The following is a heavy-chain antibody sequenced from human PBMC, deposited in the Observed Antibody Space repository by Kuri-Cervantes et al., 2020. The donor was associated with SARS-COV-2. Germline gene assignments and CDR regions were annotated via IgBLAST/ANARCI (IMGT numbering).Heavy chain of an antibody. Sequence: LRLSCSVSCGSIRRGAYYCHWIRHRPGKGLEWIGNIYYNGVTYYNPSLKSRVTISVDTSKNQFSLKLSSMTAADTAVYYCATDKPSYGGNGYLQLWGQGTLVTVSS. CDR1: CGSIRRGAYY. CDR2: IYYNGVT. D-gene: IGHD4-23*01. V-gene: IGHV4-31*03. J-gene: IGHJ1*01. CDR3: ATDKPSYGGNGYLQL.